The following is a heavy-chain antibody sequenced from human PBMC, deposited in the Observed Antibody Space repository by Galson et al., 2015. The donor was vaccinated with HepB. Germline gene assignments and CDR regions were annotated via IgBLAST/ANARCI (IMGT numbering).Heavy chain of an antibody. CDR1: GGSMSSGSYY. J-gene: IGHJ4*02. V-gene: IGHV4-61*02. D-gene: IGHD3-10*01. CDR3: ARVKLRGITPYHFDY. Sequence: QVQLQESGPGLVKPSQTLSLTCTVSGGSMSSGSYYWSWIRQPAGKGLVWIGRIYRTGDTNYNPSLRSRVTMSVDTSKNQFSLNLRSVTAADTAVYYCARVKLRGITPYHFDYWGQGTLVTVSS. CDR2: IYRTGDT.